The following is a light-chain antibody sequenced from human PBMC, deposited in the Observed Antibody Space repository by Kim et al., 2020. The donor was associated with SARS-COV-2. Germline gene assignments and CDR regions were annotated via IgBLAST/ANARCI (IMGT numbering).Light chain of an antibody. CDR3: QQTNSFPLT. CDR1: QGISSW. CDR2: AAS. J-gene: IGKJ4*01. V-gene: IGKV1-12*01. Sequence: ASVGDRVTITCRASQGISSWLSSYQQRPGKDPKLLISAASTLQSGVPSRFSGSGSGTDFTLTISSLQPEDFATYYSQQTNSFPLTFGGRTKMYI.